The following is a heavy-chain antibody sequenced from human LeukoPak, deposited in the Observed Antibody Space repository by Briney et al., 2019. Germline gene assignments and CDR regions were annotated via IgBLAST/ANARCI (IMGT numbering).Heavy chain of an antibody. CDR3: ARGGWYVQP. CDR1: GGSFGGYY. Sequence: SETLSLTCAVYGGSFGGYYWSWIRQPPGKGLEWIGEINHSGSTNYNPSLKSRVTISVDTSKNQFSLKLSSVTAADTAVYYFARGGWYVQPRGQGTLVTVSS. J-gene: IGHJ1*01. D-gene: IGHD6-19*01. V-gene: IGHV4-34*01. CDR2: INHSGST.